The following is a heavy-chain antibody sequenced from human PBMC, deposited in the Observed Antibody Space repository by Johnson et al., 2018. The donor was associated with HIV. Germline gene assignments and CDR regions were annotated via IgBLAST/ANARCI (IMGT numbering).Heavy chain of an antibody. Sequence: QVHLVESGGGLVKPGGSLRLSCAASGFMFSDYYMSWIRQAPGKGLEWVSGISWNSGSIGYADSVKGRFTISRDNAKNSLYLQMNSLRVEDTAVYYCARGSRYTYDNDDAYLLHAFDFWGQGTMVTVST. CDR1: GFMFSDYY. D-gene: IGHD3-22*01. CDR3: ARGSRYTYDNDDAYLLHAFDF. CDR2: ISWNSGSI. V-gene: IGHV3-11*04. J-gene: IGHJ3*01.